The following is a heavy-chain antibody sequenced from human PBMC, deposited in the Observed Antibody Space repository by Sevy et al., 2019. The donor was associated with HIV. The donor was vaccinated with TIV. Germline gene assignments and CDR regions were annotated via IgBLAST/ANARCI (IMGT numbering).Heavy chain of an antibody. CDR2: MNPNSGNT. J-gene: IGHJ3*02. D-gene: IGHD6-13*01. CDR1: GYTFTSYD. Sequence: ASVKVSCKASGYTFTSYDINWVRQATGQGLEWMGWMNPNSGNTGYAQKFQDRVTMTRNTSISTAYMELSSLRSEDTAVYYCARGGGSSWYGPSLDAFDIWGQGTMVTVSS. CDR3: ARGGGSSWYGPSLDAFDI. V-gene: IGHV1-8*01.